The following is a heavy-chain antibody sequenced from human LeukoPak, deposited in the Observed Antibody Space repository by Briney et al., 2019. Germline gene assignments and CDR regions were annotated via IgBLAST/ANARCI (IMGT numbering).Heavy chain of an antibody. Sequence: GGSLRLSCAASGFTFSSYGMHWVRQAPGKGLEWVAVISYDGSNKYYADSVKGRFTISRDNSKNTLYLQMNSLRAEDTAVYYCAKARSRDYFDYWGQGTLVTVSS. V-gene: IGHV3-30*18. CDR3: AKARSRDYFDY. CDR2: ISYDGSNK. J-gene: IGHJ4*02. CDR1: GFTFSSYG. D-gene: IGHD6-6*01.